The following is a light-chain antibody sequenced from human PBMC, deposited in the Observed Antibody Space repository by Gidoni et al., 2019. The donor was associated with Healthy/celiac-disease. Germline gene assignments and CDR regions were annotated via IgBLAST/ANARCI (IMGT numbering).Light chain of an antibody. CDR3: MQALQTPIT. Sequence: DIVITQSPLSLPVTPGEPASISCRSSQSLLHSNGYNYMDWYLQKPGQSPQLLIDLGSNRASGVPDRFSGSGSGTDFTLKSSRVEAEDVGVYYCMQALQTPITFXQXTRLEIK. J-gene: IGKJ5*01. CDR1: QSLLHSNGYNY. CDR2: LGS. V-gene: IGKV2-28*01.